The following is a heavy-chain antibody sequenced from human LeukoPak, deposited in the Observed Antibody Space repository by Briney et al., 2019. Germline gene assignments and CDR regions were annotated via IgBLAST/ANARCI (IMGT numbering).Heavy chain of an antibody. Sequence: PGRSLRLSCTASGFTFGDYAMSWVRQAPGKGLEWVGFIRSKAYGGTTEYAASVKGRFTISRDDSKSIAYLQMNSLRAEDTAVYYCAKNLVTTGDYYFDYWGQGTLVTVSS. CDR3: AKNLVTTGDYYFDY. J-gene: IGHJ4*02. D-gene: IGHD4-17*01. CDR2: IRSKAYGGTT. V-gene: IGHV3-49*04. CDR1: GFTFGDYA.